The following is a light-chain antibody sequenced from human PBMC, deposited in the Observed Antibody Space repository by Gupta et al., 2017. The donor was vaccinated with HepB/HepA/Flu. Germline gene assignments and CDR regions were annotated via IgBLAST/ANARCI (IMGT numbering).Light chain of an antibody. J-gene: IGLJ2*01. CDR1: SSNIGSNT. CDR2: SNN. CDR3: AAWDDSLV. Sequence: QSVLTQTPSASATPGQRVTISYSGSSSNIGSNTVNWYQQLPGTAPKLLIYSNNQRPSGVPDRFSGSKSGTSASLAISRLQSEDEADYYCAAWDDSLVFGGGTKLTVL. V-gene: IGLV1-44*01.